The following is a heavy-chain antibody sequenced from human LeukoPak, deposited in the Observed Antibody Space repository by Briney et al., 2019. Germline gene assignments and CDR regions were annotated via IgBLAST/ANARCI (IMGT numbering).Heavy chain of an antibody. Sequence: GGSLRLSCAASGFTFSSYEMNWVRQAPGRGLEWVSYISSSGSTIYYADSVKGRFTISRDNAKNSLYLQMNSLRDEDTAIYYCASIPYSASKINYWGQGTLVTVSS. CDR2: ISSSGSTI. CDR3: ASIPYSASKINY. V-gene: IGHV3-48*03. D-gene: IGHD3-16*01. J-gene: IGHJ4*02. CDR1: GFTFSSYE.